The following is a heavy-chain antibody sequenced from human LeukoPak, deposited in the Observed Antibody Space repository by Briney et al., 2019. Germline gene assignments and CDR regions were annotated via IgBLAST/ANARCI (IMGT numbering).Heavy chain of an antibody. CDR1: GFTFSGSI. D-gene: IGHD6-13*01. CDR3: TRLGEYTSSWDDY. J-gene: IGHJ4*02. V-gene: IGHV3-73*01. CDR2: MRSKANSYAT. Sequence: GGSLKLSCAASGFTFSGSIIHWVRQASGKGLEWVGRMRSKANSYATAYAASVKGRFTISRDDSKNTAYLQMNSLRTEDTAVYYCTRLGEYTSSWDDYWGQGTLVTVSS.